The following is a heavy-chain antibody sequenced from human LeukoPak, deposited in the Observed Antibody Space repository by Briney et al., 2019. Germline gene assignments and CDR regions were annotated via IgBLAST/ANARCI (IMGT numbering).Heavy chain of an antibody. D-gene: IGHD6-6*01. CDR3: ARLDEYSSSSRYYGMDV. CDR2: IIPIFGTA. CDR1: GGTFSSYA. V-gene: IGHV1-69*13. J-gene: IGHJ6*02. Sequence: ASVKVSCKASGGTFSSYAISWVRQAPGQGLEWMGGIIPIFGTANYAQKFQGRVTITADESTSTAYMELSSLRSEDTAVYYCARLDEYSSSSRYYGMDVWGRGTTVTVSS.